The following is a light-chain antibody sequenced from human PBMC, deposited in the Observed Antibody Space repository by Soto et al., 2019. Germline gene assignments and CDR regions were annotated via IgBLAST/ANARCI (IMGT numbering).Light chain of an antibody. V-gene: IGKV3-15*01. J-gene: IGKJ1*01. CDR2: GAS. CDR1: QSVSSN. CDR3: QPYHNWPPRT. Sequence: EIVMTQSPATLSVSPGERATLSCRASQSVSSNLAWYQQKPGQAPRLLIYGASTRATGIPARFSGSGSGTEFTLTISSLQSEDFAVYYCQPYHNWPPRTFGQGTKVEIK.